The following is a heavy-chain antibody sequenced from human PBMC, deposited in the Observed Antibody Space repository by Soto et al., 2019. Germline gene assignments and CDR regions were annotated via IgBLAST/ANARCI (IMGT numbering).Heavy chain of an antibody. Sequence: GGSLRLSCAASGFTFSGYWMHWVRQAPGKGLVWVSRISFDGTSTSYADSVRGRFAISRDNAKNTLYLQMNSLRADDTAVYYCAKEGIGGIFGAGGFDHWGQGTLVTVSS. J-gene: IGHJ5*02. CDR2: ISFDGTST. V-gene: IGHV3-74*01. CDR3: AKEGIGGIFGAGGFDH. D-gene: IGHD3-3*01. CDR1: GFTFSGYW.